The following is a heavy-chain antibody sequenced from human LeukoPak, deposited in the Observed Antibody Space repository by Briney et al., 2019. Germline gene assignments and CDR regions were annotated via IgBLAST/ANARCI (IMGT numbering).Heavy chain of an antibody. CDR1: GYTFTSYY. D-gene: IGHD4-11*01. CDR2: INPSGGST. J-gene: IGHJ6*02. V-gene: IGHV1-46*01. CDR3: ARSAVTTHYYYGMDV. Sequence: ASVKVSCKASGYTFTSYYMHWVRQAPGQGLEWMGIINPSGGSTSYAQKFQGRVTMTRDTSTSTVYMELSSLRSEDTAVYYCARSAVTTHYYYGMDVWGQGTTVTVSS.